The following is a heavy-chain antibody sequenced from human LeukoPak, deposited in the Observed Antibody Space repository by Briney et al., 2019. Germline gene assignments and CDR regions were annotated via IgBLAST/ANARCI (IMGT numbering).Heavy chain of an antibody. CDR1: GFTFSSYW. V-gene: IGHV3-7*01. Sequence: PGGSLRLSCAASGFTFSSYWMSWVRQAPGKGLEWVANIKQDGSEKYYVDSVKGRFTISRDNAKNTLYLQMNSLRAEDTAVYYCASPTYYYDSSGDPFDYWGQGTLVTVSS. CDR3: ASPTYYYDSSGDPFDY. CDR2: IKQDGSEK. D-gene: IGHD3-22*01. J-gene: IGHJ4*02.